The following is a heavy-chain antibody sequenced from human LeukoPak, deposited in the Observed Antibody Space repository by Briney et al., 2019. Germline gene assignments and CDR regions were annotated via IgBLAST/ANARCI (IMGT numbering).Heavy chain of an antibody. V-gene: IGHV4-4*02. D-gene: IGHD4-17*01. J-gene: IGHJ5*02. CDR1: GGSISSSNW. Sequence: PSGTLSLTCAVSGGSISSSNWWSWVRQPPGKGLEWIGEIYHSGSTNYNPSLKSRVTISVDKSKSQFSLNLMSMTAADTAVYYCTRDTGTTGEVKFDPWGQGTLVTVSS. CDR2: IYHSGST. CDR3: TRDTGTTGEVKFDP.